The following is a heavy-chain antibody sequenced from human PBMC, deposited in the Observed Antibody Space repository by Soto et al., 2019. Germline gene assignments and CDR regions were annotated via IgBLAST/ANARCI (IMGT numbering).Heavy chain of an antibody. D-gene: IGHD2-21*01. Sequence: GASVKVSCKASGYTFTSYGISWVRQAPGQGLEWMGWISAYNGNTNYAQKLQGRVTMTTDTSTSTAYMELRSLRSDDTAVYYCARRLALKPRYYFDYWSQGTLVTVSS. CDR2: ISAYNGNT. V-gene: IGHV1-18*01. CDR1: GYTFTSYG. J-gene: IGHJ4*01. CDR3: ARRLALKPRYYFDY.